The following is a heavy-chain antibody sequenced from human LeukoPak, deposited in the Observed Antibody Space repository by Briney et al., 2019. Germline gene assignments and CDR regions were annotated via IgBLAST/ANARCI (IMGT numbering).Heavy chain of an antibody. Sequence: PGGSLRLSCEASGFTFSSYEMNWVRQAPGKGLEWVSYISSSGSTIYYADSVKGRFTISRDNAKNSLYLQMNSLRAEDTAVYYCASLVVPAAKGYYFDYWGQGTLVTVSS. CDR2: ISSSGSTI. V-gene: IGHV3-48*03. D-gene: IGHD2-2*01. J-gene: IGHJ4*02. CDR3: ASLVVPAAKGYYFDY. CDR1: GFTFSSYE.